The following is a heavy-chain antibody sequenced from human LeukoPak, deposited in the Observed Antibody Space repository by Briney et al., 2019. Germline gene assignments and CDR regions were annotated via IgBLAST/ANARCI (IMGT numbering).Heavy chain of an antibody. J-gene: IGHJ4*02. D-gene: IGHD6-13*01. V-gene: IGHV4-59*01. CDR3: ARDRPGGSSLDY. CDR1: GGSISGYY. CDR2: IYSSGST. Sequence: KPSETLSLTCTVSGGSISGYYWSWIRQPPGKGLEWIGYIYSSGSTNYNPSLKSRVTISIDTSKNQFSLKLSSVTAADTAVYYCARDRPGGSSLDYWGQGTLVTVSS.